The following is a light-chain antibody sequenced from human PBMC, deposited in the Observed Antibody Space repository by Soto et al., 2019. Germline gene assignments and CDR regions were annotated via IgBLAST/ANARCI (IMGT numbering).Light chain of an antibody. V-gene: IGKV3-20*01. CDR3: QQFGVSPT. CDR1: QTITPTF. Sequence: EIVLTQSPGTLSLSPGERATLSCRASQTITPTFLAWYQQKPGQAPRLLIYGASNRATDIPDRFSGSGSGTDFTLTISKLEPEDFAVYYCQQFGVSPTFGGGTKVEIK. CDR2: GAS. J-gene: IGKJ4*01.